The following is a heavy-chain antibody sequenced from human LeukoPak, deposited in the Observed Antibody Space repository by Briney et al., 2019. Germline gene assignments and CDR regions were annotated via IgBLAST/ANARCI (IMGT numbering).Heavy chain of an antibody. CDR1: GYTFTGYY. Sequence: ASVKVSCKASGYTFTGYYMHWVRQAPGQGLEWMGRINPNSGGTNYAQKLQGRVTMTTDTSTSTAYMELRSLRSDDTAVYYCARVDYDFWSGYRNNWFDPWGQGTLVTVSS. V-gene: IGHV1-2*06. J-gene: IGHJ5*02. CDR2: INPNSGGT. D-gene: IGHD3-3*01. CDR3: ARVDYDFWSGYRNNWFDP.